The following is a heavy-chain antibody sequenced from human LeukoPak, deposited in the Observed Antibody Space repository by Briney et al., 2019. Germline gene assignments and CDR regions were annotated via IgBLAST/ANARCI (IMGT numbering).Heavy chain of an antibody. V-gene: IGHV4-39*01. CDR3: ARLDRISVVRGVVSY. Sequence: SETLSLTCTVSGGSISSSSYYWGWIRQPPGKGLEWIGSIYYSGSTYYNPSLKSRVTISVDTSKNQFSLKLSSVTAADTAVYYCARLDRISVVRGVVSYWGQGTLVTVSS. CDR1: GGSISSSSYY. CDR2: IYYSGST. D-gene: IGHD3-10*01. J-gene: IGHJ4*02.